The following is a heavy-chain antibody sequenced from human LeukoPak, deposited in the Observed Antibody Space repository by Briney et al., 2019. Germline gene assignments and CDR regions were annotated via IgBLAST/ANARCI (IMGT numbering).Heavy chain of an antibody. CDR1: GGSFSGYY. D-gene: IGHD3-3*01. V-gene: IGHV4-34*01. CDR2: INHSGST. J-gene: IGHJ6*02. Sequence: PSETLSLTCAVYGGSFSGYYWSWIRQPPGKGLEWIGEINHSGSTNYNPSLKSRVTISVDTSKNQFSLKLSSVTAADTAVYYCAMMYYDFWSGYAYGMDVWGQGTTVTVSS. CDR3: AMMYYDFWSGYAYGMDV.